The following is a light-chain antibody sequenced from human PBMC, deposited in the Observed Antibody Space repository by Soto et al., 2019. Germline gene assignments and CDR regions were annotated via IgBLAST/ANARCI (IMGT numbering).Light chain of an antibody. J-gene: IGKJ1*01. CDR1: QSVSSSY. Sequence: EIVLTQSPGTLSLSPGERATLSCRASQSVSSSYLAWYQQKPGQAPRLLIYGASSRATGIPDMFSGSGSGTDFTLTISRLEPDDFAVYYWQQYGSSPRTFGQGTKVEIK. CDR2: GAS. CDR3: QQYGSSPRT. V-gene: IGKV3-20*01.